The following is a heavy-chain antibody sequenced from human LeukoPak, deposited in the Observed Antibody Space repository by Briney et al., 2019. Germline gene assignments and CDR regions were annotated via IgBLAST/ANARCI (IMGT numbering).Heavy chain of an antibody. J-gene: IGHJ4*02. Sequence: ASGKVACKASGGTFSSYAISWVRQAPGQGLEWMGGIIPIFGTANYAQKFQGRVTITADKSTSTAYMELSSLRSEDTAVYYCHYLGASPVPVADYWGQGTLVTVSS. CDR1: GGTFSSYA. CDR2: IIPIFGTA. V-gene: IGHV1-69*06. D-gene: IGHD5-12*01. CDR3: HYLGASPVPVADY.